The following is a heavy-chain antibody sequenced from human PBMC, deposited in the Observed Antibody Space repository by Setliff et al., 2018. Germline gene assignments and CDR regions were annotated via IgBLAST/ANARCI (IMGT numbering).Heavy chain of an antibody. V-gene: IGHV4-59*12. J-gene: IGHJ5*02. CDR2: IYYSGGT. CDR1: GGSIRNYY. CDR3: ARDTPHDPVSSNWYRNWFDP. Sequence: SETLSLTCTVSGGSIRNYYWSWIRQPQGKGLEWIGYIYYSGGTNYNPSLKNRVSISLDTSKNQFSLNLNSVTAADTAVYFCARDTPHDPVSSNWYRNWFDPWGQGILVTVSS. D-gene: IGHD6-13*01.